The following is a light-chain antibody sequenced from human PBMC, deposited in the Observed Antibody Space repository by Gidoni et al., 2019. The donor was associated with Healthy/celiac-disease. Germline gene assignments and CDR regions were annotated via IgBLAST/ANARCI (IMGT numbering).Light chain of an antibody. J-gene: IGKJ1*01. CDR3: QKSYSTSWT. CDR2: AAS. Sequence: DIQMTQSPSSLSASVGDRVTITCRASQSISSYLNWYQQKPGKAPKRLIYAASSLQSGVPSRFSGSGSGTDFTLTISSLQPEDFATYYCQKSYSTSWTFGQGTKVEIK. V-gene: IGKV1-39*01. CDR1: QSISSY.